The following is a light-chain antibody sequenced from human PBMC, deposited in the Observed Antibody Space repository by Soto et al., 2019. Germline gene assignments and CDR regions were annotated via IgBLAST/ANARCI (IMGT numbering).Light chain of an antibody. CDR1: QSVGGN. CDR3: QQYNNWPLYT. V-gene: IGKV3-15*01. CDR2: DAS. J-gene: IGKJ2*01. Sequence: EIVMTQSPATLSVSPGERATLSCRASQSVGGNLAWYQQRPGRAPRLLNYDASTRATDIPARFSGSGSGTAFTLTISSLQSEDFALYYCQQYNNWPLYTFGQGTKLEIK.